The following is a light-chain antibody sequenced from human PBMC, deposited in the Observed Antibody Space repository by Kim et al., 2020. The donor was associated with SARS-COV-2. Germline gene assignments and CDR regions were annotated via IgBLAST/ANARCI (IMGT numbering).Light chain of an antibody. V-gene: IGLV3-1*01. CDR1: KLGDKY. Sequence: SYELTQPPSVSVSPGQTASITCSGDKLGDKYACWYQQKPGQSPVVVIYQDTRRPSGVPERFSGSNSGNTATLTISETQALDEADYYCQAWDSNNVVFGGGTKVTVL. J-gene: IGLJ2*01. CDR2: QDT. CDR3: QAWDSNNVV.